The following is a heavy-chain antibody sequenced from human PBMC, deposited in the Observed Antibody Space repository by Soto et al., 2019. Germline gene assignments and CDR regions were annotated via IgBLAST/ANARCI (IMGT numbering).Heavy chain of an antibody. CDR3: ARDPGVDFWSGVFDP. CDR1: GFSFGSSS. D-gene: IGHD3-3*01. J-gene: IGHJ5*02. Sequence: QVPLVESGGRVVQAGTSLRVSCAASGFSFGSSSMHWGRQAPGGGPEWVASISSDGRKTYYSESAKGRFTISRDNSKNIVYLEMDRLRLDDTAIYFCARDPGVDFWSGVFDPWGQGTVVTVSS. CDR2: ISSDGRKT. V-gene: IGHV3-30*04.